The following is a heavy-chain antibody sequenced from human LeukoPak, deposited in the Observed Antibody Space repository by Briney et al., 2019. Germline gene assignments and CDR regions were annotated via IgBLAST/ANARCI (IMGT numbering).Heavy chain of an antibody. J-gene: IGHJ6*02. Sequence: GGSLRLSCAASGFTFSSYGMHWVRQAPGKGLEWVAVISYDGSNKYYADSVKGRFTISRDNSKNTLYLQMNSLRAEDTAVYYCAKDVTYYDFWSGYSVLGNYYYYGMDVWGQGTTVTVSS. D-gene: IGHD3-3*01. CDR3: AKDVTYYDFWSGYSVLGNYYYYGMDV. V-gene: IGHV3-30*18. CDR1: GFTFSSYG. CDR2: ISYDGSNK.